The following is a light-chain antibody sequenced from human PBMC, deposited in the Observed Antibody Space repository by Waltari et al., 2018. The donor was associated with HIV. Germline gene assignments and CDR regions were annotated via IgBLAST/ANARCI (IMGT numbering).Light chain of an antibody. Sequence: EILLTQSPATVSSSPGERATLSCKTSQSVTTSLAWYQQRPGQAPRLLIYDASKRAAGIPARFSGSGSGTDFTLTISRLEPEDFAVYYCQQYGSTFTFGPGTKVDIK. CDR2: DAS. V-gene: IGKV3-20*01. CDR3: QQYGSTFT. J-gene: IGKJ3*01. CDR1: QSVTTS.